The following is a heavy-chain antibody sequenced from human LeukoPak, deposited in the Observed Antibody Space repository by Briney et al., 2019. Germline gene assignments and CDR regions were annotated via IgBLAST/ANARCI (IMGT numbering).Heavy chain of an antibody. CDR2: ISSSGSTI. CDR3: AKDQAVIIKYYFDY. CDR1: GFTFSSYE. Sequence: PGGSLRLSCAASGFTFSSYEMNWVRQAPGKGLEWVSYISSSGSTIYYADSAKGRFTISRDNSKNTLYLQLNSLKAEDTAVYYCAKDQAVIIKYYFDYWGQGTLVTVSS. J-gene: IGHJ4*02. V-gene: IGHV3-48*03. D-gene: IGHD3-3*01.